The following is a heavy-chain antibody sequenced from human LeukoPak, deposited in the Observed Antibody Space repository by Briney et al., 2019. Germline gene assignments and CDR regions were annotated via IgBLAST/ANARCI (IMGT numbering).Heavy chain of an antibody. Sequence: GGSLRLSCAASGFTFSSYAMSWVRQAPGKGLEWVSAISGSGGGTYYADSVKGRFTISRDNSKNTLYLQMNSLRAEDTAVYYCAKDSDVGVGGDFQHWGQGTLVTVSS. D-gene: IGHD1-26*01. CDR2: ISGSGGGT. V-gene: IGHV3-23*01. CDR1: GFTFSSYA. J-gene: IGHJ1*01. CDR3: AKDSDVGVGGDFQH.